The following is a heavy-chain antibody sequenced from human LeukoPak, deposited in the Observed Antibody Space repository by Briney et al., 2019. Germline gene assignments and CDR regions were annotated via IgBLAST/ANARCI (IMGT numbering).Heavy chain of an antibody. CDR3: ARDHCTNGVCVVGAFDI. CDR1: GVSVSSNSAA. Sequence: SQTLSLTCAISGVSVSSNSAAWNWIRQSPSRGLEWLGRTYYRSKWYNDYAVSVKSRITINPDTSKNQFSLQLNSVTPEDTAVYYCARDHCTNGVCVVGAFDIWGQGTMVTVSS. J-gene: IGHJ3*02. D-gene: IGHD2-8*01. CDR2: TYYRSKWYN. V-gene: IGHV6-1*01.